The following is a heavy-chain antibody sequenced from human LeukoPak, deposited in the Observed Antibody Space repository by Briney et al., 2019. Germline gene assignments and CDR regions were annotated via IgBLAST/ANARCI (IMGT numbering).Heavy chain of an antibody. Sequence: SVKVSCKASGGTFSSYAISWVRQAPGQGLEWMGRIIPILGIANYAQKFQGRVTITADKSTSTAYMELSSLRSEDTAVYYCARESAYGSGSYYRKTSDYWGQGTLVTVSS. CDR1: GGTFSSYA. J-gene: IGHJ4*02. CDR2: IIPILGIA. D-gene: IGHD3-10*01. CDR3: ARESAYGSGSYYRKTSDY. V-gene: IGHV1-69*04.